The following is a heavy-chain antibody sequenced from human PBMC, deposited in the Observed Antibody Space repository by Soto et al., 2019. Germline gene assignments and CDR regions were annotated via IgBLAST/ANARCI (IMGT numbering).Heavy chain of an antibody. D-gene: IGHD6-13*01. J-gene: IGHJ4*02. CDR2: ITSSGGST. CDR1: GFTLSSYA. CDR3: AKGGKSSTWYRVFDY. Sequence: GGSLRLSCAASGFTLSSYALTWVRQAPGKGLEWVSGITSSGGSTYYADSVKGRFTISRDNSKNTVHLQMGSLRAEDTAVYYCAKGGKSSTWYRVFDYWGQGTLVTVSS. V-gene: IGHV3-23*01.